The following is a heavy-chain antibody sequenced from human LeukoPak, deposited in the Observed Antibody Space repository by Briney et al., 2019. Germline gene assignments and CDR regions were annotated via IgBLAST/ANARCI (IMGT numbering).Heavy chain of an antibody. CDR2: ISGSGGST. Sequence: PGGSLRLSCAASGFTFSGYAMSWVRQAPGKGLEWVSAISGSGGSTYYADSVKGRFTISRDNSKNTLYLQMNSLRAEDTAVYYCATELVVVVVAATGQAFDIWGQGTMVTVSS. J-gene: IGHJ3*02. CDR3: ATELVVVVVAATGQAFDI. D-gene: IGHD2-15*01. V-gene: IGHV3-23*01. CDR1: GFTFSGYA.